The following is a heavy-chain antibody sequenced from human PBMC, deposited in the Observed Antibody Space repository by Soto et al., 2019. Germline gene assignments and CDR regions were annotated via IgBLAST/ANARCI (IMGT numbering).Heavy chain of an antibody. Sequence: SETLSLTCAVYGGSFSGYYWSWIRQPPGKGLEWIGEINHSGSTNYNPSLKSRVTISVDTSKNQFSLKLSSVTAADTAVYYCARGLDYGGNVEVYYFDYWGQGTLVTVSS. J-gene: IGHJ4*02. D-gene: IGHD4-17*01. CDR3: ARGLDYGGNVEVYYFDY. CDR1: GGSFSGYY. CDR2: INHSGST. V-gene: IGHV4-34*01.